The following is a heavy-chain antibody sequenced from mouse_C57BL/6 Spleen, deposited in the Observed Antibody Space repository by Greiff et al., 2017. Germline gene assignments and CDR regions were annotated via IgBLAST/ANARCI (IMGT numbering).Heavy chain of an antibody. V-gene: IGHV5-4*03. CDR2: ISDGGSYT. CDR3: ARDDYGSSYESYAMDY. J-gene: IGHJ4*01. CDR1: GFTFSSYA. Sequence: EVMLVESGGGLVKPGGSLKLSCAASGFTFSSYAMSWVRQTPEKRLEWVATISDGGSYTYYPDNVKGRFTISRDNAKNNLYLQMSHLKSEDTAMYYCARDDYGSSYESYAMDYWGQGTSVTVSS. D-gene: IGHD1-1*01.